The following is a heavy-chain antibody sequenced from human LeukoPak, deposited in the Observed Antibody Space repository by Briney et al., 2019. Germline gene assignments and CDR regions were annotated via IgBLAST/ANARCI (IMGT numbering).Heavy chain of an antibody. CDR1: GFTFSSYA. Sequence: PGGSLRLSCAASGFTFSSYAMHWVRQAPGKGLEWVAVISYDGGNKYYADSVKGRFTISRDNSKNTLYLQVNSLRAEDTAVYYCARAQGTYSDYYYYGMDVWGQGTTVTVSS. CDR2: ISYDGGNK. CDR3: ARAQGTYSDYYYYGMDV. J-gene: IGHJ6*02. V-gene: IGHV3-30-3*01. D-gene: IGHD3-10*01.